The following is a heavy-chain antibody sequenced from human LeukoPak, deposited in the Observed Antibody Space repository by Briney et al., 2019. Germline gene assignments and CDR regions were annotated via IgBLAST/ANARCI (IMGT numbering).Heavy chain of an antibody. CDR2: IIPIFGTA. CDR3: ARVQGSYDSSGYNAFDI. CDR1: GGTFSSYA. Sequence: SVKVSCKASGGTFSSYAISWVRQAPGQGLEWMGGIIPIFGTANYAQKFQGRVTITADESTSTAYMELSSLRSEDTAVYYCARVQGSYDSSGYNAFDIWGQGTMVTVSS. D-gene: IGHD3-22*01. V-gene: IGHV1-69*01. J-gene: IGHJ3*02.